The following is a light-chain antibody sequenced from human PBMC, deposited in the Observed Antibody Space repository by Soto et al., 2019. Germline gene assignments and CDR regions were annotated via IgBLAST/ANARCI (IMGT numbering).Light chain of an antibody. J-gene: IGLJ7*01. CDR3: QVWDSSSDAV. CDR2: YDS. CDR1: NIGSKS. V-gene: IGLV3-21*04. Sequence: SYELTQPPSVSVAPGKKARITCGGNNIGSKSVHWYQQKPGQAPVLVIYYDSDRPSGIPERFSGSNSGNTATLTISRVEAGDEADYYCQVWDSSSDAVFGGGTQLTVL.